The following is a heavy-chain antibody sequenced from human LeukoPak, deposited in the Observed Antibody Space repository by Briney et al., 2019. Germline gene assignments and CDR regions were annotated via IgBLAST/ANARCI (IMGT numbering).Heavy chain of an antibody. Sequence: GGSLRLSCAASGFTFSSYAMSWVRQAPGRGLEWVSAISGSGGSTFYADSVKGRFTISRDNSKNTLYLQMNSLRAEDTAVYYCAKFRGYSYGPIGYWGQGTLVTVSS. CDR3: AKFRGYSYGPIGY. V-gene: IGHV3-23*01. CDR2: ISGSGGST. D-gene: IGHD5-18*01. J-gene: IGHJ4*02. CDR1: GFTFSSYA.